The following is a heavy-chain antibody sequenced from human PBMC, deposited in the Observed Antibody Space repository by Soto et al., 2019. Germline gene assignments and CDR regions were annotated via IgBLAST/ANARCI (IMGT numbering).Heavy chain of an antibody. CDR2: ISSSTSVI. Sequence: EVQLVESGGDLVQPGGSLRLSCAASGFTFSSYGMNWVRQAPGKGLEGVSHISSSTSVIYYADSVKGRFTISRDNAKNSLFLQMNSLRDEDTAVYYCARDRPLGVHTYVCDYWGQGTLVTVSS. CDR1: GFTFSSYG. D-gene: IGHD5-18*01. J-gene: IGHJ4*02. V-gene: IGHV3-48*02. CDR3: ARDRPLGVHTYVCDY.